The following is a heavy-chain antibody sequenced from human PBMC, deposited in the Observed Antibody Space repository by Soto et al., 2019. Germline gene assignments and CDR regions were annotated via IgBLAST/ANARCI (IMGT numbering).Heavy chain of an antibody. D-gene: IGHD1-1*01. CDR3: ARPRGAGTDAFDI. V-gene: IGHV1-2*02. Sequence: ASVKVSCKASGYTFTGYYMHWVRQAPGEGLEWMGWINPNSGGTNYAQKFQGRVTMTRDTSISTAYMELSRLRSDDTAVYYCARPRGAGTDAFDIWGQGTMVTVSS. CDR1: GYTFTGYY. CDR2: INPNSGGT. J-gene: IGHJ3*02.